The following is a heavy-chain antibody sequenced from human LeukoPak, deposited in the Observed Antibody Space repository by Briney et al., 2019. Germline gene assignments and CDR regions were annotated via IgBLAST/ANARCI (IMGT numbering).Heavy chain of an antibody. D-gene: IGHD4-17*01. CDR1: GYTFSNYW. V-gene: IGHV5-51*01. J-gene: IGHJ2*01. Sequence: GESLKISCKGSGYTFSNYWIGWVRPMPGKGLEWMGIIYPGNYDTRYSPSFQGQVTISADRSITTAYLQWSSLKASDTAMYYCARQTVTTPEWYFDLWGRGTLVTVSS. CDR3: ARQTVTTPEWYFDL. CDR2: IYPGNYDT.